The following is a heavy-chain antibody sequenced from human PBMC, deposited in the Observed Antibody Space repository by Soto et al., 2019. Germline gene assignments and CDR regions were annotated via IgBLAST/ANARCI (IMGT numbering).Heavy chain of an antibody. J-gene: IGHJ3*02. V-gene: IGHV1-8*01. D-gene: IGHD4-17*01. CDR1: GYTFTIYD. CDR3: ARVYGDYVGDYAFDI. Sequence: ASVKVSCKASGYTFTIYDINWVRQATGQGLEWMGWMNPNSGNTGYAQKFQGRVTMTRNTSISTAYMELSSLRSEDTAVYYCARVYGDYVGDYAFDIWGQGTMVTVSS. CDR2: MNPNSGNT.